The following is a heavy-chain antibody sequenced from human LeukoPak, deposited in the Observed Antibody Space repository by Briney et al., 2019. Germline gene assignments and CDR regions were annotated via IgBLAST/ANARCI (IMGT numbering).Heavy chain of an antibody. CDR3: ARGSGYSSGWYLFDAFDI. Sequence: GGSLRLSCTASGFTFSNYWMTWVRQAPGKGLEWVANIKQDGSERYYVDSVKGRFTISRDNAKNSLYLQMNSLRAEDTAVYYCARGSGYSSGWYLFDAFDIWGQGTMVTVSS. D-gene: IGHD6-19*01. V-gene: IGHV3-7*01. CDR1: GFTFSNYW. J-gene: IGHJ3*02. CDR2: IKQDGSER.